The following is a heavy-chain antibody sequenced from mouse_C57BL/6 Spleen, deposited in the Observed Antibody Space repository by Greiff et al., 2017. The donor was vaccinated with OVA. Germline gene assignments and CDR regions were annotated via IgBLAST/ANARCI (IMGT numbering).Heavy chain of an antibody. CDR3: AREAVATEYFDV. J-gene: IGHJ1*03. V-gene: IGHV1-53*01. D-gene: IGHD1-1*01. Sequence: QVQLKQPGTELVKPGASVKLSCKASGYTFTSYWMHWVKQRPGQGLEWIGNINPSNGGTNYNEKFKSKATLTVDKSSSTAYMQLSSLTSEDSAGYYCAREAVATEYFDVRGTGTTVTGAS. CDR2: INPSNGGT. CDR1: GYTFTSYW.